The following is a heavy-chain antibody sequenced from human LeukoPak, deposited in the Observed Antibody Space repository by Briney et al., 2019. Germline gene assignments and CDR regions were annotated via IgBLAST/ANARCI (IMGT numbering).Heavy chain of an antibody. D-gene: IGHD3-10*01. CDR2: IYYSGST. Sequence: SETLSLTCTVSGGSISSSSYYWGWIRQPPGKGLEWIGSIYYSGSTYYNPSLKSRVTISVDTSKNQFSLKLSSVTAADTAVYYCARAYYYGSKYYFDYWGQGTLVTVSS. CDR3: ARAYYYGSKYYFDY. V-gene: IGHV4-39*01. J-gene: IGHJ4*02. CDR1: GGSISSSSYY.